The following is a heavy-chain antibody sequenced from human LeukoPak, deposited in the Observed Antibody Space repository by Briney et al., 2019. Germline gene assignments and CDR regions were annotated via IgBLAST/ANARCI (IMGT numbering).Heavy chain of an antibody. D-gene: IGHD3-3*01. CDR1: GFTFSGSA. Sequence: GGSLRLSYAASGFTFSGSAMHWVRQASGKGLGWVGRIRSKANGYATAYAASVKGRFTISRDDSKNTAYLQMNSLKTEDTAVYYCTRQVSDYDFWSGYYYYGMDVWGQGTTVTVSS. CDR2: IRSKANGYAT. V-gene: IGHV3-73*01. CDR3: TRQVSDYDFWSGYYYYGMDV. J-gene: IGHJ6*02.